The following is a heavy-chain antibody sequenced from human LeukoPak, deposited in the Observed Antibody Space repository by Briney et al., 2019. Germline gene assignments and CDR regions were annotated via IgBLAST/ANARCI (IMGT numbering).Heavy chain of an antibody. CDR3: AKDPRDAYCYDSSGYYYVPAFDY. V-gene: IGHV3-30*02. CDR1: GFTFSNFG. J-gene: IGHJ4*02. Sequence: PGGSLRLSCAASGFTFSNFGMHWVRQTPDKGLEWVAFIRYDGSAKWYADSVKGRFTISRDNSKNTLYLQMNSLRAEDTAVYYCAKDPRDAYCYDSSGYYYVPAFDYWGQGTLVTVSS. D-gene: IGHD3-22*01. CDR2: IRYDGSAK.